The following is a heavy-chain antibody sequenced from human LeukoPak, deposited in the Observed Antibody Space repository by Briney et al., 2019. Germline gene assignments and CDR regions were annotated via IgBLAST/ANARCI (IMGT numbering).Heavy chain of an antibody. D-gene: IGHD5-24*01. Sequence: ASVKVSCKASGYTFTGYYMHWVRQAPGQGLEWMGRINPNSGGTNYAQKFQGRVTMTRDTSISTAYMELSRLRSDDTAVYYCARRMEMANPIGYYFDYWGQGTLGTVSS. CDR3: ARRMEMANPIGYYFDY. CDR2: INPNSGGT. V-gene: IGHV1-2*06. J-gene: IGHJ4*02. CDR1: GYTFTGYY.